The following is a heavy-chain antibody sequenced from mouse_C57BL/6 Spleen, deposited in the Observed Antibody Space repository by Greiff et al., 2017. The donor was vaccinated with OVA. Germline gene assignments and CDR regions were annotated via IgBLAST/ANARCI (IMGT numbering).Heavy chain of an antibody. J-gene: IGHJ4*01. CDR3: ARRSNPGDAMDY. CDR2: IDPSDSYT. V-gene: IGHV1-59*01. Sequence: VQLQQPGAELVRPGTSVKLSCKASGYTFTSYWMHWVKQRPGQGLEWIGVIDPSDSYTNYNQKFKGKATLTVDTSSSTAYMQLSSLTSEDSAVYYCARRSNPGDAMDYWGQGTSVTVSS. CDR1: GYTFTSYW.